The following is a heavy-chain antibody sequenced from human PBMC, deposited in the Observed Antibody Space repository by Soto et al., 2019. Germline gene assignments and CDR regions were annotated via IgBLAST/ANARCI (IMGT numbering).Heavy chain of an antibody. J-gene: IGHJ4*02. CDR3: ARTQTDSSQSTAQEY. V-gene: IGHV4-31*03. D-gene: IGHD6-13*01. CDR2: INHSGST. Sequence: SETLSLTCTVSGGSISSGGYYWSWIRQHPGKGLEWIGEINHSGSTNYNPSLKSRVTISVDTSKNQFSLKLSSVTAADTAVYYCARTQTDSSQSTAQEYWGQGTLVTVSS. CDR1: GGSISSGGYY.